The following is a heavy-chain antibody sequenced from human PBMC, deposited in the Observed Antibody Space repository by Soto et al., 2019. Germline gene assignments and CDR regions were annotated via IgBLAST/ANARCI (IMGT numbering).Heavy chain of an antibody. J-gene: IGHJ6*03. CDR2: IYPSDSDT. D-gene: IGHD1-1*01. V-gene: IGHV5-51*01. Sequence: GESLKISCKGSGYSFTSYWISWVRQMPGKGLECMGMIYPSDSDTKYSPSFQGQVTISADKSISTAYLQWSSLKASDTAMYYCARQGLGTTGTTRYYYMDVWGKGTSVTVSS. CDR1: GYSFTSYW. CDR3: ARQGLGTTGTTRYYYMDV.